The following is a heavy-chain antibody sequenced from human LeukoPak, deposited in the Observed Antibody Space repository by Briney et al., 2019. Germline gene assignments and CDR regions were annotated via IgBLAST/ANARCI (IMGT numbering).Heavy chain of an antibody. V-gene: IGHV3-33*01. CDR2: IWYDGSNK. Sequence: PGGSLRLSCAASGFTFSSYGMHWVRQAPGKGLEWVAVIWYDGSNKYYADSVKGRFTISRDNSKNTLYLQMNSLRAEDTAVYYCASSPLTMSDAFDIWGQGTMVTVSS. D-gene: IGHD3-22*01. CDR3: ASSPLTMSDAFDI. CDR1: GFTFSSYG. J-gene: IGHJ3*02.